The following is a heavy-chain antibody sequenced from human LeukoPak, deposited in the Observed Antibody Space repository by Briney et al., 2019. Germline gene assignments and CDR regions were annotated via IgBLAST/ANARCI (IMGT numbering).Heavy chain of an antibody. Sequence: PGGSLRLSCAASGFTFSSYWMSWVRQAPGKGLEWVANIKQDGSEKYYVDSVKGRFTISRDNAKNSLYLQMNSLRAEDTAVYYCARDLYYYDSSGYPSGYWGQGTLVTVSS. J-gene: IGHJ4*02. CDR1: GFTFSSYW. CDR2: IKQDGSEK. D-gene: IGHD3-22*01. V-gene: IGHV3-7*01. CDR3: ARDLYYYDSSGYPSGY.